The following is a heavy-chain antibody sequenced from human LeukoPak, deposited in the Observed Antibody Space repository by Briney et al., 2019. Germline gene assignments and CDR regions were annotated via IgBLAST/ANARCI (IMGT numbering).Heavy chain of an antibody. V-gene: IGHV3-64*01. CDR3: AKDSGPYTSGYYGH. Sequence: GGSLRLSCASSGFTFSTYAMHWVRQTPGKGLEYVSAISTNGGGTYYANSVKGRFTISRDNSKNTLYLQMGSLRAEDMAVYYCAKDSGPYTSGYYGHWGQGTLVTVSS. CDR1: GFTFSTYA. D-gene: IGHD3-22*01. J-gene: IGHJ4*02. CDR2: ISTNGGGT.